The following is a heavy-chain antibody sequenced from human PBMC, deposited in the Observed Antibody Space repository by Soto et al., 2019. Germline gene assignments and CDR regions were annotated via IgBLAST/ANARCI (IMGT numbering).Heavy chain of an antibody. CDR1: GGSLSGYY. CDR3: ARGHPAAY. CDR2: INHTGGT. J-gene: IGHJ4*02. V-gene: IGHV4-34*01. Sequence: QVQLQQWGAGLLKPSETLSLTCAVYGGSLSGYYWSWIRQPPGKGPEWIGEINHTGGTNYNSSLKSRVTISADTSKNQFSLKTTSMTAADTAVYYCARGHPAAYWGQGTLVTVSS.